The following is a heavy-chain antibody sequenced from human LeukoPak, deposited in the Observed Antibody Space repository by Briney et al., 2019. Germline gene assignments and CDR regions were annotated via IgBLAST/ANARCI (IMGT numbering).Heavy chain of an antibody. V-gene: IGHV1-46*01. J-gene: IGHJ4*02. CDR2: IYPRDGST. CDR1: GYTFTSNY. Sequence: ASVKVSCKASGYTFTSNYIHWVRQAPGQGLEWMGMIYPRDGSTSYAQKFQGRVTVTRNTSTSTVHMELSGLRSEDTAVCYCARDQEGFDYWGQGTLVTVSS. CDR3: ARDQEGFDY.